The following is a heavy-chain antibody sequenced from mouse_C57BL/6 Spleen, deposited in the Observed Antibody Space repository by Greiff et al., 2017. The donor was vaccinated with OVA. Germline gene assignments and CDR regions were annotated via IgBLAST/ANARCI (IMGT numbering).Heavy chain of an antibody. Sequence: EVMLVESEGGLVQPGSSMKLSCTASGFTFSDYYMAWVRQVPEKGLEWVANINYDGSSTYYLDSLKSRFIISRDNAKNILYLQMSSLKSEDTATYYCARVDTTLDYWGQGTTLTVSS. D-gene: IGHD2-3*01. J-gene: IGHJ2*01. CDR3: ARVDTTLDY. CDR2: INYDGSST. V-gene: IGHV5-16*01. CDR1: GFTFSDYY.